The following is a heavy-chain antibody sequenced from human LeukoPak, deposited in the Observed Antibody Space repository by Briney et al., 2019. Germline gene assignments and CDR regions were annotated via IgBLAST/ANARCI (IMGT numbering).Heavy chain of an antibody. J-gene: IGHJ6*02. CDR2: IIPILGIA. D-gene: IGHD4-17*01. V-gene: IGHV1-69*04. CDR1: GGTFSSYA. CDR3: ARVGLLPSLTTVTRTSNYYYYGMDV. Sequence: ASVKVSCKASGGTFSSYAISWVRQAPGQGLEWMGRIIPILGIANYAQKFQGRVTITADKSTSTAYMELSSLRSEDTAVYHCARVGLLPSLTTVTRTSNYYYYGMDVWGQGTTVTVSS.